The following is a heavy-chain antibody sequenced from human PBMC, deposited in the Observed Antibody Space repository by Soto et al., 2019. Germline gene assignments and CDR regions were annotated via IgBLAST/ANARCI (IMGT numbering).Heavy chain of an antibody. CDR3: VKAYSGIYWH. D-gene: IGHD5-12*01. CDR1: GFTFSSHP. J-gene: IGHJ1*01. Sequence: GGSLRLSCSASGFTFSSHPMHWVRQVPGKGLEYVSAINNNGGNTYYADSVKGRFTISRDNSKNTLYLQMSSLRVEDTAVYYCVKAYSGIYWHWGQGTLVTVSS. V-gene: IGHV3-64D*06. CDR2: INNNGGNT.